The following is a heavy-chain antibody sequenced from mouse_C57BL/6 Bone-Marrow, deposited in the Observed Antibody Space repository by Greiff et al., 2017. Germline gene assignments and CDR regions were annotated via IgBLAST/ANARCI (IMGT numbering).Heavy chain of an antibody. CDR1: GYSITSDY. D-gene: IGHD1-1*01. V-gene: IGHV3-8*01. CDR2: ISYSGST. Sequence: DVKLVESGPGLAKPSPSLSLTCSATGYSITSDYWNWIRKFPGHKLEYMGYISYSGSTYYNPSLKSRISITRDTSKNQYYLQLNSVTTEDTATYYSARNYYGRGYFDYWGQGTTLTVSS. CDR3: ARNYYGRGYFDY. J-gene: IGHJ2*01.